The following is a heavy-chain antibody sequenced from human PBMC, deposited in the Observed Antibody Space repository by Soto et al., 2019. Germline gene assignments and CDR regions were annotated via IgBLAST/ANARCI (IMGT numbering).Heavy chain of an antibody. CDR3: ARDLLGFGYTYVDV. CDR2: IIPTDATV. V-gene: IGHV1-69*12. D-gene: IGHD3-10*01. Sequence: QVQLVQSGAEVKKPGSSVKVSCKASGGTFSNYALISWVRQAPGQGLEWMGGIIPTDATVNYAQKFQGRITSTADESTTKAYMDLGSLRSEDTAVYYCARDLLGFGYTYVDVGGQGTTVTVSS. J-gene: IGHJ6*01. CDR1: GGTFSNYA.